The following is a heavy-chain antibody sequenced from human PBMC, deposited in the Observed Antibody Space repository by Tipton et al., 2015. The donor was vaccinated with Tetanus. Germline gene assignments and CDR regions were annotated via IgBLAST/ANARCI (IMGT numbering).Heavy chain of an antibody. J-gene: IGHJ4*02. CDR1: GGSISSSSYY. D-gene: IGHD2-21*01. CDR2: IYYSGST. V-gene: IGHV4-39*07. Sequence: GLVKPSETLSLTCTVSGGSISSSSYYWGWIRQPPGKGLEWIGSIYYSGSTYYNPSLKSRVTISLDTSKNQFSLKLSSVTAADTAVYYCARVALTAFSYGFDYWGQGTLVTVSS. CDR3: ARVALTAFSYGFDY.